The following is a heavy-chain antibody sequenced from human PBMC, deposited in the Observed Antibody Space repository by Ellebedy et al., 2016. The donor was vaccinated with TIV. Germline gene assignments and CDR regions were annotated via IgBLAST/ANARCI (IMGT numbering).Heavy chain of an antibody. CDR2: ISSSSSTI. V-gene: IGHV3-48*02. CDR1: GFTFSSYS. D-gene: IGHD4-17*01. Sequence: GESLKISCAASGFTFSSYSMNWVRQAPGKGLEWVSYISSSSSTIYYADSVKGRFTISRDNAKNSLYLQMNSLGDEDTAVYYCARGMYHDYGDYWEFDYWGQGTLVTVSS. J-gene: IGHJ4*02. CDR3: ARGMYHDYGDYWEFDY.